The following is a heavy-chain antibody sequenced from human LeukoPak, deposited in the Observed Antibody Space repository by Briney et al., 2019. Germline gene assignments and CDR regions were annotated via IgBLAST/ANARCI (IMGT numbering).Heavy chain of an antibody. Sequence: SETLSLTCAVYGGSFSGYYWSWIRQPPGKGLEWIGEINHSGSTNYNPSLKSRVTISVDTSKNQFSLKLSSVTAADTAVYYCARHEFASPFDSWGQGTLVTVSS. CDR3: ARHEFASPFDS. J-gene: IGHJ4*02. CDR1: GGSFSGYY. CDR2: INHSGST. D-gene: IGHD2-21*01. V-gene: IGHV4-34*01.